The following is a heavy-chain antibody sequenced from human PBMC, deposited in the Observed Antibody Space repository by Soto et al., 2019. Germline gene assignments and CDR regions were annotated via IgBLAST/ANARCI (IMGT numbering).Heavy chain of an antibody. CDR1: GYTFTSYG. V-gene: IGHV1-18*01. CDR2: ISAYNGNT. CDR3: ARAPIVVVPAASVNWFDP. J-gene: IGHJ5*02. D-gene: IGHD2-2*01. Sequence: ASVKVSCKASGYTFTSYGISWVRQAPGQGLEWMGWISAYNGNTNYAQKLQGRVTVTTDTSTSTAYMELRSLRSDDTAVYYCARAPIVVVPAASVNWFDPWGQGTLVTVSS.